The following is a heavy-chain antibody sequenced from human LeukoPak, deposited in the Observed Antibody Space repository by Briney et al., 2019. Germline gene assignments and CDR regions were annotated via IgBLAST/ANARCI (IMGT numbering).Heavy chain of an antibody. CDR1: GNTFTAYD. D-gene: IGHD5-18*01. CDR3: ARGGYSYGAYYYYTMDV. Sequence: GASSKVSCKASGNTFTAYDIHWVRQAPGQGLEWMGWINPNSVGTNYAQKFQGRVTMNRDTSISTAYMELSRLRSDDTAVYHCARGGYSYGAYYYYTMDVWGQGTTVTVSS. CDR2: INPNSVGT. J-gene: IGHJ6*02. V-gene: IGHV1-2*02.